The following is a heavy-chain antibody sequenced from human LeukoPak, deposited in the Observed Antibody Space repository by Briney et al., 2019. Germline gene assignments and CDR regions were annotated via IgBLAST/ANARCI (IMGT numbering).Heavy chain of an antibody. J-gene: IGHJ4*02. CDR3: ARDDYSGSYSIFDY. CDR2: ISAYNGNT. V-gene: IGHV1-18*01. CDR1: GGTFSSYG. Sequence: GASVKVSCKASGGTFSSYGISWVRQAPGQGLEWMGWISAYNGNTNYAQKLQGRVTMTTDTSTSTAYMELRSLRSDDTAVYYCARDDYSGSYSIFDYWGQGTLVTVSS. D-gene: IGHD1-26*01.